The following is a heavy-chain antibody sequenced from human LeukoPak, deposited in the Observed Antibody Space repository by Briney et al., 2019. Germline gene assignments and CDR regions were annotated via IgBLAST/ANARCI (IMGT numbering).Heavy chain of an antibody. CDR2: IYHSGST. V-gene: IGHV4-38-2*02. CDR1: GYSISSGYY. Sequence: PSGTLSLTCTVSGYSISSGYYWGWIRQPPGKGLEWIGSIYHSGSTYYNPSLKSRVTISVDTSKNQFSLKLSSVTAADTAVYYCARRSGMGLLWFGEFNPWGQGTLVTVSS. D-gene: IGHD3-10*01. CDR3: ARRSGMGLLWFGEFNP. J-gene: IGHJ5*02.